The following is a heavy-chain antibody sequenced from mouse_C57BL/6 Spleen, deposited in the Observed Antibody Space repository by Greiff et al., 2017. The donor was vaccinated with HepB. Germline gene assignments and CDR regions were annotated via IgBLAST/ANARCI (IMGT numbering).Heavy chain of an antibody. CDR1: GYSITSGYY. Sequence: ESGPGLVKPSQSLSLTCSVTGYSITSGYYWNWIRQFPGNKLEWMGYISYDGNNNYNPSLKNRISITRDTSKNQFFLKLNSVTTEDTATYYCARGGDYYGSAWFAYWGQGTLVTVSA. CDR3: ARGGDYYGSAWFAY. V-gene: IGHV3-6*01. CDR2: ISYDGNN. J-gene: IGHJ3*01. D-gene: IGHD1-1*01.